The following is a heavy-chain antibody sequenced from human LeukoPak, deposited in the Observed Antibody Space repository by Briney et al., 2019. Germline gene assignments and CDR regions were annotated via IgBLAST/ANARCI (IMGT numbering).Heavy chain of an antibody. CDR1: GFTFSNHG. D-gene: IGHD1-14*01. Sequence: SGGSLRLSCAASGFTFSNHGMAWVRQAPGKGLEWLSSTSGSGNSKYYADSVKGRFTVSRDSSKNTLFLQMNDLTVEDTARYYCARRPGNWGQGILVAVSS. J-gene: IGHJ4*02. V-gene: IGHV3-23*01. CDR3: ARRPGN. CDR2: TSGSGNSK.